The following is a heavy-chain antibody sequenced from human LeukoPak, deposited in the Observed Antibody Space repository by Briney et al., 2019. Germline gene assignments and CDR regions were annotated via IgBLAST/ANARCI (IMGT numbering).Heavy chain of an antibody. Sequence: GGSLRLSCAASGFTFSDYYMSWIRQAPGKGLEWVSYISSSGSTIYYADSVKGRFTISRDNAKNSLYLQMNSLRAEDTAVYYCARDQETVPKQYYYYMDVWGKGTTVTVSS. D-gene: IGHD4-17*01. J-gene: IGHJ6*03. V-gene: IGHV3-11*01. CDR1: GFTFSDYY. CDR3: ARDQETVPKQYYYYMDV. CDR2: ISSSGSTI.